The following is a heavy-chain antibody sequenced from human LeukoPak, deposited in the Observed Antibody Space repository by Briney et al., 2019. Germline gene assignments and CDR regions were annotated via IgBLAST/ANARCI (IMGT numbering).Heavy chain of an antibody. D-gene: IGHD3-16*01. Sequence: GGSLRLSCAVSGLTFNNYAMSWVRQAPGKGLEWVSAISKSGDHTYYAASAKGRFTIYRDNSKNTQYLQMNSLRAGDTAVYYCATSWGPDTSAFRWGRDGMDVWGQGTTVIVS. CDR2: ISKSGDHT. J-gene: IGHJ6*02. CDR3: ATSWGPDTSAFRWGRDGMDV. V-gene: IGHV3-23*01. CDR1: GLTFNNYA.